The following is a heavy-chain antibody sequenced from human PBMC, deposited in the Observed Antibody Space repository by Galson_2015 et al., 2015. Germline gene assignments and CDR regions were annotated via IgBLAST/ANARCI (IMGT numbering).Heavy chain of an antibody. D-gene: IGHD3-3*01. Sequence: SVKVSCKASGYTFTTYYMHRVRQAPGQGLEWMGIINLSGGSTSYAQKFRGRVTMTRDTSTSTVYMEVSSLRSADTAVYYYASPNYDLGMDVWGKGTTVTVSS. J-gene: IGHJ6*03. CDR3: ASPNYDLGMDV. V-gene: IGHV1-46*01. CDR2: INLSGGST. CDR1: GYTFTTYY.